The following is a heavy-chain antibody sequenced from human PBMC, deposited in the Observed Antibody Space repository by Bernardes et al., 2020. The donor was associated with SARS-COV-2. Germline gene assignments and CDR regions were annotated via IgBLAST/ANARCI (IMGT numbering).Heavy chain of an antibody. Sequence: GGALGPSCAASGFTLDDYGLSWVRQLPGKGLGGVPGINWDGGSTGYADSVKGRFTISRDNAKNSLYLQMNSLRAEDTALYHCARSPGGVLMVYAIPGHGMDVWGQGTTVTVSS. J-gene: IGHJ6*02. D-gene: IGHD2-8*01. CDR1: GFTLDDYG. CDR3: ARSPGGVLMVYAIPGHGMDV. CDR2: INWDGGST. V-gene: IGHV3-20*01.